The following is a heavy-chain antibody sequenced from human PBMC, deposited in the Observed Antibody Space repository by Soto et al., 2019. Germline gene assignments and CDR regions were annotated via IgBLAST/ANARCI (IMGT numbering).Heavy chain of an antibody. CDR2: VSSDGRDK. J-gene: IGHJ4*02. Sequence: EVQLEESGGGLVQPGGSLRLSCAASGFSFSSYWMSWVRQAPGKGPEWVGIVSSDGRDKTYADSVKGRFTISRDNAENSLFLQMNSLRADDTALYYCARDQRYSGPFGYWGQGALVTVSS. CDR3: ARDQRYSGPFGY. V-gene: IGHV3-7*01. CDR1: GFSFSSYW. D-gene: IGHD6-19*01.